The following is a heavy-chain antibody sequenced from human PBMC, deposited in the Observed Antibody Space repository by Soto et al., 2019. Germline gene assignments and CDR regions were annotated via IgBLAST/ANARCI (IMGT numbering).Heavy chain of an antibody. D-gene: IGHD4-4*01. CDR2: ISGSGSTI. CDR3: ARSKYIAY. Sequence: EVQLVESGGGLVQLGGSLRLSCIVSGFTFSSYNMNWLRQAPGKGLEWVTYISGSGSTIYYADSVKGRFTISRDNVNNSLYLQMNSLRDEDTAVYYCARSKYIAYWAQGTLVTVSS. V-gene: IGHV3-48*02. J-gene: IGHJ4*02. CDR1: GFTFSSYN.